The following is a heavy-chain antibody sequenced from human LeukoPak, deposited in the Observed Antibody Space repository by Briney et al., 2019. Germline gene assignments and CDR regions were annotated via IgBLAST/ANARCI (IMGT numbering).Heavy chain of an antibody. D-gene: IGHD6-13*01. CDR3: ARLSAAGTSPFDD. Sequence: SETLSLTCTVSGGSISSYYWSWIRQPPGKGLEGIGYIYYSGSTNYNPSLKSRVTISVDTSRNQFSLKLSSVTAADTAVYYCARLSAAGTSPFDDWGQGTLVTVSS. CDR1: GGSISSYY. V-gene: IGHV4-59*01. CDR2: IYYSGST. J-gene: IGHJ5*02.